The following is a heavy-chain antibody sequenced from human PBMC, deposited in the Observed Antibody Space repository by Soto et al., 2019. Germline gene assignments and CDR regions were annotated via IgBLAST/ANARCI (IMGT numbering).Heavy chain of an antibody. CDR1: AGSISTTNW. V-gene: IGHV4-4*02. Sequence: QVQLQESGPGLVRPSGTLSLTCAVSAGSISTTNWYVWVRQPPGMGLEWIGEIYHTGTTTYNPSLKSRFTMSVDTSKNQFSPRLSFVTAADTAVYYCATSSGSAYGLDVWGPGATVTVSS. J-gene: IGHJ6*02. D-gene: IGHD3-10*01. CDR3: ATSSGSAYGLDV. CDR2: IYHTGTT.